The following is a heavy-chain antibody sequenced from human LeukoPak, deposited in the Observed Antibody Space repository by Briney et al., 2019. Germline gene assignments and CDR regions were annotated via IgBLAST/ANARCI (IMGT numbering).Heavy chain of an antibody. J-gene: IGHJ3*02. D-gene: IGHD3-9*01. CDR2: LSKSGNT. CDR1: GGSISVYY. CDR3: ARARYVNSFYAFDI. V-gene: IGHV4-59*01. Sequence: PSETLSLTCTVSGGSISVYYWSCVRLPPAKGLEWIGYLSKSGNTNYSPSLRSRVTISGDTSTNQFLLKLSSVTAADTAVYYCARARYVNSFYAFDIWGQGTLVTVSS.